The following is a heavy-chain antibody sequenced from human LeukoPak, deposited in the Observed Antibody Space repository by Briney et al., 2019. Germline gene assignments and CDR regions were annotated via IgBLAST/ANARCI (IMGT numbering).Heavy chain of an antibody. CDR2: IKQDGSEK. Sequence: GGSLRLSCAASGFTFSNYWMSWVRQAPGQGLEWVAKIKQDGSEKYYVDSVKGRFTISRDNAKNSLHLQLNSLRAEDTAVYYCAREMPFGDSFDYWGQGTLVTISS. CDR1: GFTFSNYW. D-gene: IGHD3-16*01. V-gene: IGHV3-7*01. J-gene: IGHJ4*02. CDR3: AREMPFGDSFDY.